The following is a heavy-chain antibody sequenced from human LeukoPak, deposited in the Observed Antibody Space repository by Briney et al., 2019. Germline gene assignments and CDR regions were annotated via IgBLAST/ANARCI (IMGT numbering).Heavy chain of an antibody. Sequence: GGSLRLSCAASGFTFSSYSMNWVRQAPGKGLEYVSYISSGSGTIYYADSVKGRFTISRDNAKNSLYLQMNSLRAEDTAVYYCARDTPYSSSPYWGQGTLVTVSS. V-gene: IGHV3-48*04. CDR1: GFTFSSYS. D-gene: IGHD4-11*01. J-gene: IGHJ4*02. CDR2: ISSGSGTI. CDR3: ARDTPYSSSPY.